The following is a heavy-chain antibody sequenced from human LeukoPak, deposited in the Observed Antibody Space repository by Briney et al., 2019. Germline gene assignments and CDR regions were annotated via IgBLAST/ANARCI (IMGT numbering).Heavy chain of an antibody. CDR1: DGSMTNYH. Sequence: SETLSHTCTVSDGSMTNYHWTWIRQSPGKAPEYIGYIYNIETTNYNPSLKSRVTVSVDMSKKQFSLRLNSVTAADTAVYYCARGSDGYWFDPWGQGILVTVSS. D-gene: IGHD5-18*01. CDR3: ARGSDGYWFDP. J-gene: IGHJ5*02. CDR2: IYNIETT. V-gene: IGHV4-59*01.